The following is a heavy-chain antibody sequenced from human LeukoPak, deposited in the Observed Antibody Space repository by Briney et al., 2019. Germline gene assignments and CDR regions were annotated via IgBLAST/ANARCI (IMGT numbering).Heavy chain of an antibody. Sequence: GGSLRLSCAASGFTFSSYWMSWVRQAPGKGLEWVANIKQDGSEKYYVDSVKGRFTISRDNAKNSLYLQMNSLRAEDTAVYYCARDVVEPAAIAYYYYGMDVWGQGTTVTVSS. V-gene: IGHV3-7*01. J-gene: IGHJ6*02. CDR1: GFTFSSYW. CDR2: IKQDGSEK. CDR3: ARDVVEPAAIAYYYYGMDV. D-gene: IGHD2-2*01.